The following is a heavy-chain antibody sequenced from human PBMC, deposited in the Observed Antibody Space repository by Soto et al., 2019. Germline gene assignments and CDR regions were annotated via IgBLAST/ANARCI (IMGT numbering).Heavy chain of an antibody. CDR1: KSAVIGNSHY. CDR2: ILYSGST. V-gene: IGHV4-39*01. D-gene: IGHD6-19*01. Sequence: SETLSLTCVVGKSAVIGNSHYWGWIRQSPGKGLEWIGSILYSGSTNYNPSLKSRVTLSVETSKNQFSLKMSSVTAADTALYYCARLGSSGWYQGSYFDYWGQGTLVTVSS. J-gene: IGHJ4*02. CDR3: ARLGSSGWYQGSYFDY.